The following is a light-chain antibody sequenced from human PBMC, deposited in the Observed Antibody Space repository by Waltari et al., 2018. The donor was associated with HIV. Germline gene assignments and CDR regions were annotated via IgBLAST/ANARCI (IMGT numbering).Light chain of an antibody. CDR3: QSADKNIKSVV. J-gene: IGLJ2*01. V-gene: IGLV3-25*03. Sequence: SYELTQPPSVSVPPGQTAGITHSGDVLPKQLAYWSQQKTGQAPSLLIYKDSQRPSGVPERFSVSTSGTTVTLTITGVLAEDEAEYYCQSADKNIKSVVFGGGTKLTVL. CDR1: VLPKQL. CDR2: KDS.